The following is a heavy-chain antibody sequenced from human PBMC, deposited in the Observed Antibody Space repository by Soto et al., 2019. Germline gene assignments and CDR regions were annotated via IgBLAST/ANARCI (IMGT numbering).Heavy chain of an antibody. Sequence: QVQLVQSGAEVKKPGSSVKVSCKASGGTFSSYGINWVRQAPGQGLEWMGGVIPLFGAANYAQKFQGRVTITADASSSIVYMELSSLRSEDTAMYYCAREQHDPYDSSGYYFNWFDTWGQGTLVTVSS. D-gene: IGHD3-22*01. CDR1: GGTFSSYG. CDR2: VIPLFGAA. J-gene: IGHJ5*02. V-gene: IGHV1-69*01. CDR3: AREQHDPYDSSGYYFNWFDT.